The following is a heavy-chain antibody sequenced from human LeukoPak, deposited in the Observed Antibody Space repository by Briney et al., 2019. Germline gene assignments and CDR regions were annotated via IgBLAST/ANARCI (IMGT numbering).Heavy chain of an antibody. Sequence: PGGSLRLSCAASGFTFSSYGMHWVRQAPGKGLEWVAFIRYDGSNKYYADSVKGRFTISRDNSENTLYLQMNSLRAEDTAVYYCAKSTHIVVVTASHPFDPWGQGTLVTVSS. D-gene: IGHD2-21*02. CDR1: GFTFSSYG. CDR3: AKSTHIVVVTASHPFDP. V-gene: IGHV3-30*02. J-gene: IGHJ5*02. CDR2: IRYDGSNK.